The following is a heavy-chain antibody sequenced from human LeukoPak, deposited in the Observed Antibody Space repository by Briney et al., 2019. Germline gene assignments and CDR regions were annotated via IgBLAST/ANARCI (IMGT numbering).Heavy chain of an antibody. CDR2: VYNSGKT. V-gene: IGHV4-39*07. J-gene: IGHJ5*02. CDR1: GASISSSTYY. CDR3: ARVSYGGKSWFDP. D-gene: IGHD4-23*01. Sequence: SETLSLTCTVSGASISSSTYYWAWIRRPPGRALEWIGSVYNSGKTYYSSSLKSRVTISVDTSKNQFSLNLSSVTAADTAVYYCARVSYGGKSWFDPWGQGTLVTVSS.